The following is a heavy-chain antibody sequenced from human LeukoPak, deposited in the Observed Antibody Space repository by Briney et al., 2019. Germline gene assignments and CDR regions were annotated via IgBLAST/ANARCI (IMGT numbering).Heavy chain of an antibody. CDR3: ARDRDLDV. V-gene: IGHV3-33*01. J-gene: IGHJ6*02. D-gene: IGHD3-3*01. CDR1: GFTFSLYC. CDR2: IWYEGNNK. Sequence: PGRSLRLSCAASGFTFSLYCMLWVRQAPGKGLEWVVVIWYEGNNKYYADSVKGRFTISRDNSKNTLYLQMNSVRAEDTDVYYCARDRDLDVGGRGTTVTVSS.